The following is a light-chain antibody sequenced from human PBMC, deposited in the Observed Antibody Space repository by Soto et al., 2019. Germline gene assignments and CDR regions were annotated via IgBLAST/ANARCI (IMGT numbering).Light chain of an antibody. J-gene: IGKJ1*01. CDR2: GAS. CDR1: QSVSSN. V-gene: IGKV3-15*01. CDR3: QQYNNWLLWT. Sequence: IVMTQSPATLSVSPWERATLSCRASQSVSSNLAWYQQKPGQAPRLLIYGASTRATGIPARFSGSGSGTEFTLTISSLQSEDFAVYYCQQYNNWLLWTFGQGTKVDIK.